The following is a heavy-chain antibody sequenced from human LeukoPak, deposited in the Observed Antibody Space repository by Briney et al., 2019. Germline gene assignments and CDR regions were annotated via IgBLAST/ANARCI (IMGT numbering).Heavy chain of an antibody. CDR1: GFTFSSYA. Sequence: PGRSLRLSCAASGFTFSSYAMHWVRQAPGKGLEWVAVISNDGSNKYYADSVKGRFTISRDNSKNTLYLQMNSLRAEDTAVYYCARGWFHGMDVWGQGTTVTVSS. J-gene: IGHJ6*02. V-gene: IGHV3-30*04. D-gene: IGHD3-10*01. CDR3: ARGWFHGMDV. CDR2: ISNDGSNK.